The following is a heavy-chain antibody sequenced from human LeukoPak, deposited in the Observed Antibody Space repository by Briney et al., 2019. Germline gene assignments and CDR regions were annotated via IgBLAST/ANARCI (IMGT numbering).Heavy chain of an antibody. Sequence: GGSLRLSCAASGFTFSSYSMNWVRQAPGKGLEWVSYISSSSSTIYYADSVKGRFTISRDNAKNSLYLQMNSLRDEDTAVYYCARAAPYSSSFKYFQHWGQGTLVIVSS. J-gene: IGHJ1*01. CDR2: ISSSSSTI. D-gene: IGHD6-13*01. V-gene: IGHV3-48*02. CDR1: GFTFSSYS. CDR3: ARAAPYSSSFKYFQH.